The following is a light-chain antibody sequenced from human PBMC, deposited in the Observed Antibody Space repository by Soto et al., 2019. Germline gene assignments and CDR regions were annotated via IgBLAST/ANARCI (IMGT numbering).Light chain of an antibody. CDR1: SSDVGSYNR. J-gene: IGLJ1*01. V-gene: IGLV2-18*02. Sequence: HSVLTQAPSVTGSPGQSGTISCTGNSSDVGSYNRVSWYQQPPGTAPKLMIYEVSNRPSGVPDRFSGSKSGNTASLTISGLQAEDEADYYCSSYTSSSTYVFGTGTKVTVL. CDR2: EVS. CDR3: SSYTSSSTYV.